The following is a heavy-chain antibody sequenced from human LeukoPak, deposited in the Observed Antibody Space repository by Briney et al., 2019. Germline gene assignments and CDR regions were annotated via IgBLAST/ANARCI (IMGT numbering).Heavy chain of an antibody. Sequence: SETLSLTCAVYGGSFSGYYWSWIRQPPGKGLEWIGEINHSGSTYYNPSLKSRVTISVDRSKNQFSLKLSSVTAADTAVYYCASLLPNVVYWGQGTLVTVSS. D-gene: IGHD2-15*01. CDR3: ASLLPNVVY. V-gene: IGHV4-34*01. CDR2: INHSGST. CDR1: GGSFSGYY. J-gene: IGHJ4*02.